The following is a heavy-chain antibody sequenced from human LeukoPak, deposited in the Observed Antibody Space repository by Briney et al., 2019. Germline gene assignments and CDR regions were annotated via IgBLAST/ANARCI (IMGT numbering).Heavy chain of an antibody. Sequence: PGGSLRLSYAASGFTFSSYSMNWVRQAPGKGLEWVSSISSSSSYIYYADSVKGRFTISRDNAKNSLYLQMNSLRAEDTAVYYCARAVVPAATPSWFDPWGQGTLVTVSS. CDR1: GFTFSSYS. CDR3: ARAVVPAATPSWFDP. D-gene: IGHD2-2*01. J-gene: IGHJ5*02. CDR2: ISSSSSYI. V-gene: IGHV3-21*01.